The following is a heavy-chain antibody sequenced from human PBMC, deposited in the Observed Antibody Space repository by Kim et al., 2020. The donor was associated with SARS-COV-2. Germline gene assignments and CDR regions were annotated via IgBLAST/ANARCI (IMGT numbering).Heavy chain of an antibody. D-gene: IGHD3-9*01. J-gene: IGHJ3*02. Sequence: ESVKGRFTISRDNAKNSLYLQMNSLRAEDTALYYCAKDSDIWTGGDAFDIWGQGTMVTVSS. CDR3: AKDSDIWTGGDAFDI. V-gene: IGHV3-9*01.